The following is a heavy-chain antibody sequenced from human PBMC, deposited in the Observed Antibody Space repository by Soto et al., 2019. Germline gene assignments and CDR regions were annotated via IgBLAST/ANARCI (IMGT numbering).Heavy chain of an antibody. J-gene: IGHJ4*02. CDR1: GFTFRNYG. CDR2: IANDGSNK. D-gene: IGHD5-18*01. Sequence: GGSLRLSCAASGFTFRNYGMHWVRQAPGKGLEWVAVIANDGSNKNYGDSVKGRFTISRDNSKNTLFLQMNSLRTEDTAIYYCAKGVETAMVNRTLHYWGQGMLVTVSS. CDR3: AKGVETAMVNRTLHY. V-gene: IGHV3-30*18.